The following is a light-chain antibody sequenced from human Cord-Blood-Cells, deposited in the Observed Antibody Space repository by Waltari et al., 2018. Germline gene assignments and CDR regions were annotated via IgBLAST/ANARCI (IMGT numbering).Light chain of an antibody. J-gene: IGKJ2*03. CDR2: DAS. V-gene: IGKV1-33*01. CDR1: QDISNY. Sequence: DIQMTQSPSSLTPSVEDRDTITCQASQDISNYLNWYQQKPGKAPKLLIYDASKLETGVPSRFSGSGSGTDFTFTISSLQPEDIATYYCQQYDNLPYSFGQGTKLEIK. CDR3: QQYDNLPYS.